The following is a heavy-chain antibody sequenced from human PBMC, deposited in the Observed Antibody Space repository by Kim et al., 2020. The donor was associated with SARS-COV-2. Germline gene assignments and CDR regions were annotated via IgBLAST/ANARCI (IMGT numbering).Heavy chain of an antibody. CDR2: IYYSGST. D-gene: IGHD2-15*01. V-gene: IGHV4-59*08. CDR1: GGSISSYY. Sequence: SETLSLTCTVSGGSISSYYWSWIRQPPGKGLEWIGYIYYSGSTNYNPSLKSRVTISVDTSKNQFSLKLSSVTAADTAVYYCARRELGYCSGGSCPPDYWG. CDR3: ARRELGYCSGGSCPPDY. J-gene: IGHJ4*01.